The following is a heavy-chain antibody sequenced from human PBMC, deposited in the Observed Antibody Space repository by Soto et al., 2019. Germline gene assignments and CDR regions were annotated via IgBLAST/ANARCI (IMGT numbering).Heavy chain of an antibody. J-gene: IGHJ6*02. V-gene: IGHV1-8*01. CDR3: ARERKFDFWRKGLDV. D-gene: IGHD3-3*01. CDR1: GYTFTTYD. Sequence: QAQLVQSGAEVRKPGASVKVSCKASGYTFTTYDINWVGQAPGQGLEWLGWMDPNGGSTGYAQTFQARITMTRNLSRTTAHMELSSLQSEDTAVYYCARERKFDFWRKGLDVWGQGTTVTVSS. CDR2: MDPNGGST.